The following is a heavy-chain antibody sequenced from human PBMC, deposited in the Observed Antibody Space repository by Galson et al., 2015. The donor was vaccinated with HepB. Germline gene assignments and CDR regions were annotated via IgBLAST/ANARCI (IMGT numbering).Heavy chain of an antibody. CDR3: ARDYDSYGYYYYYGMDV. D-gene: IGHD5-18*01. V-gene: IGHV3-7*03. Sequence: SLRLSCAASGFTFSSYWMSWVRQAPGKGLEWVANIKQDGSEKYYVDSVKGRFTISRDNAKNSLYLQMNSLRAEDTAVYYCARDYDSYGYYYYYGMDVWGQGTTVTVSS. CDR2: IKQDGSEK. J-gene: IGHJ6*02. CDR1: GFTFSSYW.